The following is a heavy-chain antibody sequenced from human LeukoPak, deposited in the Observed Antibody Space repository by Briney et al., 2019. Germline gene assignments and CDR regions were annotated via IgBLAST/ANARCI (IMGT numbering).Heavy chain of an antibody. V-gene: IGHV4-31*03. CDR1: GGSISSGGYY. D-gene: IGHD3-16*01. CDR2: INYSAST. CDR3: AREAVRGPNYFDY. Sequence: SQTLSLTCTVSGGSISSGGYYWSWNRQHPGKGLEWIVYINYSASTYYNPSLKSRVTISVDTSKNQLSLKVSSVNAADTAVYYCAREAVRGPNYFDYWGQGTLVTVSS. J-gene: IGHJ4*02.